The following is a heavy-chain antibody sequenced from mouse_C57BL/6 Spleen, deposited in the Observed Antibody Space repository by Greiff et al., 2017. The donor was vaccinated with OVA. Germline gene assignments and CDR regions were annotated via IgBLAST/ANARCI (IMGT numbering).Heavy chain of an antibody. CDR1: GYTFTSYW. J-gene: IGHJ4*01. D-gene: IGHD2-3*01. Sequence: QVQLQQSGAELAKPGASVKLSCKASGYTFTSYWMHWVKQRPGQGLEWIGYINPSSGYTKYNQKFKDKATLTADKSSSTAYMQLSSLTYEDSAVYYCARCPYDPLYAMDYWGQGTSVTVSS. V-gene: IGHV1-7*01. CDR2: INPSSGYT. CDR3: ARCPYDPLYAMDY.